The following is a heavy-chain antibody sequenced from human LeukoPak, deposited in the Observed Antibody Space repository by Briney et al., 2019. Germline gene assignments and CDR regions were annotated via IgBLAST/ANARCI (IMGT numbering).Heavy chain of an antibody. CDR2: ITTSSSYI. CDR3: AKGVKHIVVVTAQHYFDY. J-gene: IGHJ4*02. CDR1: GFTFSSYS. V-gene: IGHV3-21*01. Sequence: GGSLRLSCAASGFTFSSYSMNWVRQAPGKGLEWVSSITTSSSYIYYADSVKGRFTISRDNAKNSLYLHMNSLTAEDTAVYYIAKGVKHIVVVTAQHYFDYWGQGTMVTVSS. D-gene: IGHD2-21*02.